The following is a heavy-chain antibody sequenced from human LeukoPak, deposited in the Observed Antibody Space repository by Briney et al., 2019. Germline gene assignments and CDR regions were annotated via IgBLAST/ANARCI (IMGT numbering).Heavy chain of an antibody. CDR1: GYTFTGYY. V-gene: IGHV1-18*04. J-gene: IGHJ4*02. CDR2: ISGYNGNT. D-gene: IGHD4-17*01. Sequence: GASVKVSCKASGYTFTGYYMHWVRQAPGQGLEWMGWISGYNGNTNYAQKLQGRVTMTTDTSTSTAYMELRSLRPDDTAVYYCARGATVTREFDYWGQGTLVTVSS. CDR3: ARGATVTREFDY.